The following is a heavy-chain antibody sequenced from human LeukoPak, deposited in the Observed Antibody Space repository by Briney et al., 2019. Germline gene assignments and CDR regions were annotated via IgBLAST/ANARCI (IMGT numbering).Heavy chain of an antibody. V-gene: IGHV3-23*01. Sequence: PGGSLRLSCAASGFTFSRYAMSWVRQAPGKGLEWVSAISGSGGSTYYADSVKGRFTISRDNSKNTLYLQMNSLRAEDTAVYYCATRPGLSGSYSFSADFDYWGQGTLVTVSS. CDR3: ATRPGLSGSYSFSADFDY. J-gene: IGHJ4*02. D-gene: IGHD1-26*01. CDR1: GFTFSRYA. CDR2: ISGSGGST.